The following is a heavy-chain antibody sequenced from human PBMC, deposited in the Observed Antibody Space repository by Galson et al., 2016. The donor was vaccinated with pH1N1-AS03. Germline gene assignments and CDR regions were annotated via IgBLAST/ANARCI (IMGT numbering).Heavy chain of an antibody. J-gene: IGHJ4*02. Sequence: PALVKPTQTLTLTCTFSGFSLPTDGMRVSWIRQPPGKALEWLARIDWDDDKFYRTSLKTRLTISKDTSKNQVVLTLTNVGPVDTATYYCGLTGIAATGYFDYWGQGTLVTVSS. CDR2: IDWDDDK. V-gene: IGHV2-70*04. D-gene: IGHD6-13*01. CDR1: GFSLPTDGMR. CDR3: GLTGIAATGYFDY.